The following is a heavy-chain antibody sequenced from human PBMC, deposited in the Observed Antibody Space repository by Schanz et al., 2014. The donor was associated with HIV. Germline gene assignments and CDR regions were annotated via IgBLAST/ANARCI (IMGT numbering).Heavy chain of an antibody. CDR1: GGSISSGGHY. V-gene: IGHV4-31*03. CDR2: MYYSGST. Sequence: QVQLQESGPGLVKPSQTLSLTCTVAGGSISSGGHYWSWIRQHPAKGLEWIGYMYYSGSTYYNASLQSRVTISVDTSKNQFSLKLSSVTAADTAVYYCARVPPSDSSGYYPFDYWGQGTLVTVSS. CDR3: ARVPPSDSSGYYPFDY. J-gene: IGHJ4*02. D-gene: IGHD3-22*01.